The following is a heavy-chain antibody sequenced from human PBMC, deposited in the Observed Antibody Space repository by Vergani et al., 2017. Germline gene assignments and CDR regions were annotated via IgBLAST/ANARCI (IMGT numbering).Heavy chain of an antibody. J-gene: IGHJ2*01. D-gene: IGHD3-16*01. CDR3: AGGLSSHCYFYL. V-gene: IGHV4-59*01. CDR1: NGSINSYY. Sequence: QVQMQESGPGLVKPSETLSLTCTVSNGSINSYYWSWIRRPPGKGLEWIGYIYSNGNTNYNPSLKSRVAISVDTSKNQFSLKLSSVTAADTAVYYCAGGLSSHCYFYLWGRGTRVTVSS. CDR2: IYSNGNT.